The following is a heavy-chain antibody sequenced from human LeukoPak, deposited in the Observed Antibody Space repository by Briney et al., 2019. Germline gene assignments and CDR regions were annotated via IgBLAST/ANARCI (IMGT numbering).Heavy chain of an antibody. J-gene: IGHJ4*02. V-gene: IGHV4-39*07. CDR1: GGSISSSSYY. Sequence: PSETLSLTCTVSGGSISSSSYYWGWIRQPPGKGLEWIGSIYYSGSTYYNPSLKSRVTISVDTSKNQFSLKLSSVTAADTAVYYCATVTDSSGWYEDYWGQGTLVTVSS. D-gene: IGHD6-19*01. CDR3: ATVTDSSGWYEDY. CDR2: IYYSGST.